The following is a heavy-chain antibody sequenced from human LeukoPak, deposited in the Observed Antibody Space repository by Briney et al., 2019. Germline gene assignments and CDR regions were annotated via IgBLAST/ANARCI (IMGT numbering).Heavy chain of an antibody. CDR2: INPSGGST. J-gene: IGHJ5*02. V-gene: IGHV1-46*01. Sequence: ASVKVSCKASGYTFTTYYMHWVRQAPGQGLEWMGIINPSGGSTSYAQKFQGRVTMTRDMSTSTVYMELSSLRSEDTAVYYCARSSKPSNYDFWAWFDPWGQGTLVTVSS. CDR3: ARSSKPSNYDFWAWFDP. D-gene: IGHD3-3*01. CDR1: GYTFTTYY.